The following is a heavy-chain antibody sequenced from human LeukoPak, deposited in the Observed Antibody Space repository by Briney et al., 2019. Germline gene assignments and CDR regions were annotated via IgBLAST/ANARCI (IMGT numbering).Heavy chain of an antibody. CDR2: ISSGGSTI. CDR1: GFTFNTYQ. V-gene: IGHV3-48*03. CDR3: ARDCTSVNCYSHNFDY. J-gene: IGHJ4*02. D-gene: IGHD2-15*01. Sequence: GGSLRLSCAACGFTFNTYQMNWVRQAPGRGLEWVSYISSGGSTIYYADSVKGRFTISRDNAENSLYLQMSSLSAEDTAVYYCARDCTSVNCYSHNFDYWGQGTLVTVSS.